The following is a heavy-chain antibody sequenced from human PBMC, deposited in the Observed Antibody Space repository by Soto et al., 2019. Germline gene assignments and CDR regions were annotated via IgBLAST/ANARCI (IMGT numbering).Heavy chain of an antibody. CDR1: GGSISSGDYY. Sequence: QVQLQESGPGLVKPSQTLSLTCTVSGGSISSGDYYWSWIRQPPGKGLEWIGYNYYSGSTYYNPSLKSRVTISVDTSKNQFSLKLSSVTAADTAVYYCARGNRVVVTPEEDWFDPWGQGTLVTVSS. CDR3: ARGNRVVVTPEEDWFDP. J-gene: IGHJ5*02. D-gene: IGHD3-22*01. CDR2: NYYSGST. V-gene: IGHV4-30-4*01.